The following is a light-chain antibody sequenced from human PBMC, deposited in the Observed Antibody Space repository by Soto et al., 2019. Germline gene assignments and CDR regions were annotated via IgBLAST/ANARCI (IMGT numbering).Light chain of an antibody. CDR3: QQYGSSPAIT. Sequence: EIVLTPSPGTLSLSPGERATLSCRASHSVSSSYLAWYQQKPGQAPRLLIYGASSRATGIPDRFSGSGSETDFTLTISRLEPEDFAVYYCQQYGSSPAITFGQGTGLEIK. CDR2: GAS. V-gene: IGKV3-20*01. J-gene: IGKJ5*01. CDR1: HSVSSSY.